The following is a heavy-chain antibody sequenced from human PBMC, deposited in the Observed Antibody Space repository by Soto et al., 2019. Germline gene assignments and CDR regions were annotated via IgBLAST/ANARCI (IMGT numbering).Heavy chain of an antibody. CDR1: GGSISSGGYY. Sequence: SETLSLTCTVSGGSISSGGYYWSWIRQHPGKGLEWIGYIYYSGSTYYNPSLESRVTISVDTSKNQFSLKLSSVTAADTAVYYCARSGSYFLGPEAPDYWGQGTLVTVSS. V-gene: IGHV4-31*03. CDR3: ARSGSYFLGPEAPDY. J-gene: IGHJ4*02. CDR2: IYYSGST. D-gene: IGHD1-26*01.